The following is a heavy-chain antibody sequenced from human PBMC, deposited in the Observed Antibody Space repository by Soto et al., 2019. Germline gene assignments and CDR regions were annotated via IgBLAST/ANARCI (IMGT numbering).Heavy chain of an antibody. CDR2: ISYDGSNK. CDR1: GFTFSSYA. CDR3: ARDGVSREKQLDYYYYGMDV. J-gene: IGHJ6*02. Sequence: QVQLVESGGGVVQPGRSLRLSCAASGFTFSSYAMHWVRQAPGKGLEWVAVISYDGSNKYYADSVKGRFTISRDNSKNTLYLQMNSLRAEDTAVYYCARDGVSREKQLDYYYYGMDVWVQGTTVTVSS. V-gene: IGHV3-30-3*01. D-gene: IGHD6-6*01.